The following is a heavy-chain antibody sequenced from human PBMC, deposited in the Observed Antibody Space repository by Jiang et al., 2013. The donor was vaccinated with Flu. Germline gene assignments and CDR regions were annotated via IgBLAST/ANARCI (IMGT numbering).Heavy chain of an antibody. CDR3: VAESALHGDYSIVN. Sequence: GLVKPSQTLSLTCTVSGTSIDSGSYYWSWIRQPAGKGLEWLGRMYISGTSDYNPSLKSRATISLDTSENQFSLRVTSVTAADTAVYYCVAESALHGDYSIVNWGQGTLVTVSS. D-gene: IGHD4-17*01. J-gene: IGHJ4*02. V-gene: IGHV4-61*02. CDR2: MYISGTS. CDR1: GTSIDSGSYY.